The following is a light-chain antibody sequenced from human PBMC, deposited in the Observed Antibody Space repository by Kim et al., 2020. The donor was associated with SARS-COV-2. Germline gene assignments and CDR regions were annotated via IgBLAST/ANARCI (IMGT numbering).Light chain of an antibody. CDR3: QQYNSFPVT. CDR1: QAINND. V-gene: IGKV1-16*02. J-gene: IGKJ4*01. CDR2: AAS. Sequence: ASVGDRVTSTCRASQAINNDLAWLQQKPGNAPKSLIYAASTLQSGGPSKFSGSGSGTDFTLTISSLQPEDFATYYCQQYNSFPVTFGGGTKVDIK.